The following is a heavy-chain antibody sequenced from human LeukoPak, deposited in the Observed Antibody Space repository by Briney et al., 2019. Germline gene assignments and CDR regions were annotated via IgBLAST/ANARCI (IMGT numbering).Heavy chain of an antibody. CDR3: ATMSVASGVHY. CDR2: ISANGGTT. D-gene: IGHD5-12*01. J-gene: IGHJ4*02. CDR1: GFSFSSYA. V-gene: IGHV3-23*01. Sequence: PGGSLRLSCAASGFSFSSYAMAWVRQAPGKGLEWVSTISANGGTTYYADSVKGRFTISRDNSKNTLYVQMSSLGADDTAVYYCATMSVASGVHYWGQGTLVTVSS.